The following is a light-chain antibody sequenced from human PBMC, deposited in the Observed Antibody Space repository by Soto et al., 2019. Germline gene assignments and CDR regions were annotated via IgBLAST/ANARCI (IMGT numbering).Light chain of an antibody. Sequence: QSVLTQPASVSGSPGQPITISCTGTSSDVGSFDSVAWYQHNPGKAPKLMIYDVSNRPSGVSSRFSGSKSGNTASLSISGLQTEDEANYYCSSFTTNSTLVFGTGTKVTV. CDR3: SSFTTNSTLV. J-gene: IGLJ1*01. CDR1: SSDVGSFDS. CDR2: DVS. V-gene: IGLV2-14*01.